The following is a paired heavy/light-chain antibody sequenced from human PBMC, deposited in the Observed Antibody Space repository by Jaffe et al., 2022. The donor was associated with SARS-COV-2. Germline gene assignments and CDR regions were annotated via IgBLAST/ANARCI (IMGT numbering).Heavy chain of an antibody. V-gene: IGHV3-23*01. J-gene: IGHJ6*02. D-gene: IGHD3-16*01. CDR3: AKVYDYYVYGMDV. CDR1: GLTFNNYA. CDR2: ISSSGGST. Sequence: EVQLLESGGGLVQPGGSLRLSCAASGLTFNNYAMTWVRQAPGKGLEWVSGISSSGGSTYYADSVKGRFTISRDNSKNTLYLQMNSLRAEDTAVYSCAKVYDYYVYGMDVWGQGTTVTVSS.
Light chain of an antibody. Sequence: QSVLTQPPSVSAAPGQKVTISCSGSSSNIGNNYISWYQQLPGTAPKLLIYESNKRPSGIPDRFSGSKSGTSATLGITGLQTGDEADYYCGTWDTSLSAGHYVFGTGTKVTVL. CDR3: GTWDTSLSAGHYV. CDR1: SSNIGNNY. V-gene: IGLV1-51*02. CDR2: ESN. J-gene: IGLJ1*01.